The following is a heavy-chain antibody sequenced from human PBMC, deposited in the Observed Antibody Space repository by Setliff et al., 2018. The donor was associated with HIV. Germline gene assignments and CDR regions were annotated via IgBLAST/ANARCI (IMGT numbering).Heavy chain of an antibody. D-gene: IGHD6-13*01. V-gene: IGHV1-46*02. Sequence: ASVKVSCKTFGYYFNIDYMHWVRQAPGQGLEWMAMVSPFDDGTNYAQKFQGRVTMTADTSTDTAYLELSGLTSEDTAVYYCSTVIATSSARYYDVDVWGQGTTVTVSS. J-gene: IGHJ6*02. CDR1: GYYFNIDY. CDR2: VSPFDDGT. CDR3: STVIATSSARYYDVDV.